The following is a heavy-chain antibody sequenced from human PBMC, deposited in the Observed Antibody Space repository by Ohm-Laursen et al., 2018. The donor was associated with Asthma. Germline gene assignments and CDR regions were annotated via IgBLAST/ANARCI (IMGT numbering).Heavy chain of an antibody. CDR2: IVPIFGTA. J-gene: IGHJ4*02. V-gene: IGHV1-69*13. D-gene: IGHD6-19*01. CDR1: GGTFSSYA. Sequence: ASVKVSCKASGGTFSSYAISWVRQAPGQGLEWMGGIVPIFGTAIYAQKFQGRVTITADESTSTAYMELSSLRSEDTAVYYCARARRSQLLYSSGWYEGSYWGQGTLVTVSS. CDR3: ARARRSQLLYSSGWYEGSY.